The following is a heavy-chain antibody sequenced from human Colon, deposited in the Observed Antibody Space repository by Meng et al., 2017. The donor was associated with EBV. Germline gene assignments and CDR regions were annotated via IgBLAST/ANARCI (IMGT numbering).Heavy chain of an antibody. CDR1: VGSFSGYG. D-gene: IGHD3-9*01. J-gene: IGHJ4*02. V-gene: IGHV4-34*01. CDR2: VSHPGSA. Sequence: VLLQQLGAGLLKTSETLSLTGTGNVGSFSGYGWGWVRQPPGKGMEWIGEVSHPGSANYNPSLKSRVTISVDASEKQFSLRLTSVTAADSAVYYCARVPTTGYKDHWGQGTLVTVSS. CDR3: ARVPTTGYKDH.